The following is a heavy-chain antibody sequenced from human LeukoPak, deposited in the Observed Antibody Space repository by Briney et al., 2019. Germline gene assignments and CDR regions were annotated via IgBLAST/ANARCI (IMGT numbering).Heavy chain of an antibody. CDR2: IYSGGST. J-gene: IGHJ3*02. CDR1: GFXFXIYW. V-gene: IGHV3-53*01. CDR3: ARVTETRTDAFDI. Sequence: GGSLRLSCAASGFXFXIYWMXWXRXAPGXGLEWVXVIYSGGSTYYADXVKGRFTISRDNSKNTLYLQMNSLRAEDTAVYYCARVTETRTDAFDIWGQGTMVTVSS. D-gene: IGHD1-14*01.